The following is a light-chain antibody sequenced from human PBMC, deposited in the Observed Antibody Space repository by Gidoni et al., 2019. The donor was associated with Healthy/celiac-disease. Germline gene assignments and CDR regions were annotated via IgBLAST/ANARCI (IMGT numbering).Light chain of an antibody. CDR1: QSVLYSTDNKNY. CDR2: WAS. J-gene: IGKJ3*01. V-gene: IGKV4-1*01. CDR3: QQYYSSPLT. Sequence: VLTQSPDSLAVSLGERATINCKSSQSVLYSTDNKNYLAWYQQKPGQPPKLLIYWASTRESGVPDRFRGSGSGTDFTLTISSLQAEDVAVYYCQQYYSSPLTFGPGTRVDIK.